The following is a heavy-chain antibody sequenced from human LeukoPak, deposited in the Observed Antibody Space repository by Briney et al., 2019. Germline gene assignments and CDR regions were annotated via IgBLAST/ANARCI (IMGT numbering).Heavy chain of an antibody. V-gene: IGHV1-2*02. D-gene: IGHD5-12*01. CDR1: GYTFTGYY. CDR2: INPNTGGT. Sequence: GASVKVSCKASGYTFTGYYMHWVRQAPGQGLEWMGWINPNTGGTNYPQKFQGRVTMTRDTSISTAYMELSSLRSDDTAVYYCARDLIVATVGVDDSGQVTLVTVSS. CDR3: ARDLIVATVGVDD. J-gene: IGHJ4*02.